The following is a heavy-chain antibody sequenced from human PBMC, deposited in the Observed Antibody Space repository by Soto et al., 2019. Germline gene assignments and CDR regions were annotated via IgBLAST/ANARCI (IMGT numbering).Heavy chain of an antibody. J-gene: IGHJ6*03. D-gene: IGHD3-3*01. CDR2: IYPGDSDT. CDR3: ARQTIFGVVNGYYMDV. CDR1: GYSFTSYW. V-gene: IGHV5-51*01. Sequence: PGESLKISCKGSGYSFTSYWIGWVRQMPGKGLEWMGIIYPGDSDTRYSPSFQGQVTISADKSISTAYLQWSSLKASDTAMYYCARQTIFGVVNGYYMDVWGKGTTVTVSS.